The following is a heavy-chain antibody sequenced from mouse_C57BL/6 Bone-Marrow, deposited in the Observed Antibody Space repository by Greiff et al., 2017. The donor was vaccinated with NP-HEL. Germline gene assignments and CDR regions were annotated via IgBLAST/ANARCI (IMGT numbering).Heavy chain of an antibody. CDR2: INPSTGGT. CDR1: GYSFTGYY. D-gene: IGHD2-14*01. V-gene: IGHV1-42*01. Sequence: VQLKQSGPELVKPGASVKISCKASGYSFTGYYMNWVKQSPEKSLEWIGEINPSTGGTTYNQKFKAKATLTVDKSSSTAYMQLKSLTSEDSAVYYCARGVRPRFAYWGQGTLVTVSA. CDR3: ARGVRPRFAY. J-gene: IGHJ3*01.